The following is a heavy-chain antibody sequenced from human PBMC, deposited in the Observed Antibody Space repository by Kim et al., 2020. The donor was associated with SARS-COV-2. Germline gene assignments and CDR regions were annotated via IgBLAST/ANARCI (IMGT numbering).Heavy chain of an antibody. D-gene: IGHD6-19*01. CDR1: GFTFRTYR. Sequence: GGSLRLSCVASGFTFRTYRMNWVRQAPGKGLEWLALISSDGNTAFYSDSVKGRFTISRDNSKNTLYLEMNSLRGDDTAVYYCARAPPYSSGLRPIDSWGQGTLVTVSS. V-gene: IGHV3-30*04. CDR2: ISSDGNTA. J-gene: IGHJ4*02. CDR3: ARAPPYSSGLRPIDS.